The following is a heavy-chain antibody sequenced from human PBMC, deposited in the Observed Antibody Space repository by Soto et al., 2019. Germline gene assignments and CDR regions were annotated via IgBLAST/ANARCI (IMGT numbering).Heavy chain of an antibody. J-gene: IGHJ5*02. Sequence: QVQLQQWGAGLLKPSETLSLTCAVYGGSFSGYYWSWIRQPPGKGLEWIGGINHSGSTNYNPSLKGWVTNSVTPSKNQFSLKLSSGAAADTAVYYCAEGKGGPLYGGSLNLFDPSGQGTLVTVSS. CDR3: AEGKGGPLYGGSLNLFDP. D-gene: IGHD3-16*01. CDR1: GGSFSGYY. CDR2: INHSGST. V-gene: IGHV4-34*01.